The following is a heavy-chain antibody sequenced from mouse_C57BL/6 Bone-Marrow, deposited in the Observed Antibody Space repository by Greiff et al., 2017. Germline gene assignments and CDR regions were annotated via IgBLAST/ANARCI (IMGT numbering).Heavy chain of an antibody. J-gene: IGHJ4*01. Sequence: QVQLQQSGAELMKPGASVKLSCKATGYTFTGYWIEWVKQRPGHGLEWIGEILPGSGSTNYNEKFKGKATFTADTSSNTASMQLSSLTTADSAIYYCARSGLRLRDYYAMDYWGQGTSVTVSS. CDR1: GYTFTGYW. V-gene: IGHV1-9*01. CDR3: ARSGLRLRDYYAMDY. D-gene: IGHD3-2*02. CDR2: ILPGSGST.